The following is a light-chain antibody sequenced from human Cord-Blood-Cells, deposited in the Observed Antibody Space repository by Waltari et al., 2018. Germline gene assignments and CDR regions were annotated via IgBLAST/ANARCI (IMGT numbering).Light chain of an antibody. Sequence: QSVLTQPPSASGTPGQRVTISCSGSSSNIGSNYVYWYQQLPGTAPKLLIYRNNQRPSGVPDRFSCSNSGTSASLAIRGLRSEDEADYDCAAWDDSLSGWVFGGGTKLTVL. CDR3: AAWDDSLSGWV. CDR1: SSNIGSNY. CDR2: RNN. J-gene: IGLJ3*02. V-gene: IGLV1-47*01.